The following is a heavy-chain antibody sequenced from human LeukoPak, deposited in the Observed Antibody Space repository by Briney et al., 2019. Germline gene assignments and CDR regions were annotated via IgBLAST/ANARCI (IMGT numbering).Heavy chain of an antibody. D-gene: IGHD3-3*01. CDR1: GYTFTSYT. V-gene: IGHV1-3*03. CDR3: ARVRFGTEWYSSDAFAF. Sequence: ASVKVSCKASGYTFTSYTIHWVRQAPGQRLEWMGWINAGNGNRKYSQEFQDRVTITRDTSASTAYMELSSLRSEDMAVYYCARVRFGTEWYSSDAFAFWGQGTMVTVAS. J-gene: IGHJ3*01. CDR2: INAGNGNR.